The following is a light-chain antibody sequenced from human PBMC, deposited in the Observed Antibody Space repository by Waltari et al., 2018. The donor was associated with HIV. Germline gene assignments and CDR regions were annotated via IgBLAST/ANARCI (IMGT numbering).Light chain of an antibody. CDR1: QGIRNY. V-gene: IGKV1-27*01. J-gene: IGKJ3*01. CDR3: QKYNSAPPFT. Sequence: DIQMTQSPSSLSASVGDRVTITCRASQGIRNYLAWYQQKPGKVPEFLIYRASTLQSGVPSRFSGSGSGTDFTLTISSLQPEDVATYYCQKYNSAPPFTFGPGTKVDIK. CDR2: RAS.